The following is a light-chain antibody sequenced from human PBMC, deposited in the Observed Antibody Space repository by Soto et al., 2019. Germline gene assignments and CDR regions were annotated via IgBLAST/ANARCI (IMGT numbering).Light chain of an antibody. CDR3: QQSNSFPQT. CDR2: AAS. CDR1: QDISSW. V-gene: IGKV1-12*01. J-gene: IGKJ1*01. Sequence: DIQMTQSPSSVSASVGDRVTISCRASQDISSWLAWYQQKPGEPPKFLISAASSLQSVVPSRFSGSGSGTYFTLTNNSLQPEDFATYYCQQSNSFPQTFGQGTKVEIK.